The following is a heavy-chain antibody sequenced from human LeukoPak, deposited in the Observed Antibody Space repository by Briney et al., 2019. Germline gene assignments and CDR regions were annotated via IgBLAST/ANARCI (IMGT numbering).Heavy chain of an antibody. V-gene: IGHV3-7*01. CDR2: ILQDGSEK. CDR1: GFTFSSYW. J-gene: IGHJ4*02. CDR3: ARAGDYSSSYAAGY. D-gene: IGHD3-22*01. Sequence: GGSLRLSCAASGFTFSSYWMSWVRQAPGKGLEWVAIILQDGSEKHYVASVKGRFTISRDNAKNSVYLQMNSLRAEDTAVYYCARAGDYSSSYAAGYWGQGTLVTVSS.